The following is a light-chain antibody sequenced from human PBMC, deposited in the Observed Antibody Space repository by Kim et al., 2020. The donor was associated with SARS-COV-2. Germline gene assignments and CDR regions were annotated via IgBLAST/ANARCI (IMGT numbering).Light chain of an antibody. Sequence: SALTQPASVSGSPGQSITISCTGTSNDVGGYNYVAWYQQHPGKAPKLMIYDVTERPSGVSSRFSGSKSGNTASLTISGLQAEDEADYYCGSYRGSSTWVFGGGTTVTVL. CDR3: GSYRGSSTWV. J-gene: IGLJ3*02. V-gene: IGLV2-14*03. CDR1: SNDVGGYNY. CDR2: DVT.